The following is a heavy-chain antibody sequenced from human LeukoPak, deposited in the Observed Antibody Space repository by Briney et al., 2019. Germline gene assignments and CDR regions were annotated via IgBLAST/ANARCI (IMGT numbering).Heavy chain of an antibody. CDR1: GGSISSYY. J-gene: IGHJ6*02. CDR3: ARAWGVKHYYYYGMDV. CDR2: IYTSGST. D-gene: IGHD3-16*01. V-gene: IGHV4-4*07. Sequence: SETLSLTCTVSGGSISSYYWSWIRQPAGKGLEWIGRIYTSGSTNYNPSLKSRVTMSVDTSKNQFSLKLSSVTAADTAVYYCARAWGVKHYYYYGMDVWGQGTTVTVSS.